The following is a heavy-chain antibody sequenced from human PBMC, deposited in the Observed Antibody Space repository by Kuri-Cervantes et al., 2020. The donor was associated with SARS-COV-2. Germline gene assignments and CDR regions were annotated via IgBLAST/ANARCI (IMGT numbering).Heavy chain of an antibody. Sequence: GGSLRLSCAASGFTFSSYWMSWVRQAPGKGLEWVANIKQDGSEKYYADSVKGRFTISRDNAKNSLYLQMNSLRAEDTAVYYCAREGELGYFDYWGQGTLVTVSS. V-gene: IGHV3-7*01. CDR1: GFTFSSYW. J-gene: IGHJ4*02. CDR3: AREGELGYFDY. CDR2: IKQDGSEK. D-gene: IGHD7-27*01.